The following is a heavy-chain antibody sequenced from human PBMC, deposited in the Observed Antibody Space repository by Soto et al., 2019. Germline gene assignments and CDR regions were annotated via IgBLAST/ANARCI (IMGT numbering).Heavy chain of an antibody. CDR1: GGSINTYF. CDR2: IYYSGST. J-gene: IGHJ3*02. CDR3: ARLTAEDDAFDI. Sequence: SETLSLTCTVSGGSINTYFWSWIRQPPGRGLEWIGYIYYSGSTNYNPSLKSRVTISVDTSKNQFSLKLSSVTAADTAVYYCARLTAEDDAFDIWAKGQWSPSPQ. V-gene: IGHV4-59*08.